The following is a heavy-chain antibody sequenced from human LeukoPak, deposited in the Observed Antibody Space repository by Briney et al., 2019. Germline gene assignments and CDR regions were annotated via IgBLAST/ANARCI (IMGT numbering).Heavy chain of an antibody. CDR1: GGTFSSYA. CDR3: ARGSGDIAAAGPSSYYFDY. J-gene: IGHJ4*02. D-gene: IGHD6-13*01. V-gene: IGHV1-69*13. Sequence: SVKVSCKASGGTFSSYAISWVRQAPGQGPEWMGGIIPIFGTANYAQKFQGRVTITADESTSTAYMELSSLRSEDTAVYYCARGSGDIAAAGPSSYYFDYWGQGTLVTVSS. CDR2: IIPIFGTA.